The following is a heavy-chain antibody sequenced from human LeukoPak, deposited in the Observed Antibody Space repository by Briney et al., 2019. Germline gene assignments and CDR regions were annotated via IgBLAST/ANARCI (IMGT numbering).Heavy chain of an antibody. V-gene: IGHV3-7*03. CDR2: IKQDGSEK. CDR3: AGERYGRYAFDI. J-gene: IGHJ3*02. CDR1: GFTFSRHW. D-gene: IGHD4-17*01. Sequence: PGGSLRLSCAASGFTFSRHWMSWVRQAPGKGLEWVANIKQDGSEKYYVDSVKGRFTISRDNAKNSLYLQMNSLRAEDTAVYYCAGERYGRYAFDIWGQGTMVTVFS.